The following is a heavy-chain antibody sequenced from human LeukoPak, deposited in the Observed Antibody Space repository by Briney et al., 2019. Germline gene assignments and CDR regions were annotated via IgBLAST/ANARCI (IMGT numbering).Heavy chain of an antibody. V-gene: IGHV4-59*08. CDR2: ISDIGSI. J-gene: IGHJ4*02. CDR3: AGHHSRNTVDF. Sequence: SETLSLTCAVYGGSFSGYYWSWIRQPPGKGLEWIAYISDIGSINYNPSLKSRVTISLDTSKNQFSLKLSSVTAADTAVYYCAGHHSRNTVDFWGQGTLVTVSS. D-gene: IGHD2/OR15-2a*01. CDR1: GGSFSGYY.